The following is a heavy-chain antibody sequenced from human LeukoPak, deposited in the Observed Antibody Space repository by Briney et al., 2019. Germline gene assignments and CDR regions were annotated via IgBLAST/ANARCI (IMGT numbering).Heavy chain of an antibody. CDR1: GFTFSSYG. CDR3: AKDSHWILFDD. CDR2: ISGSGGST. J-gene: IGHJ4*02. Sequence: GGSLRLSCAASGFTFSSYGMSWVRQAPGEGLEWVSAISGSGGSTYYADSVKGRFTISRDNSKNTLYLQMNSLRAEDTAVYYCAKDSHWILFDDWGQGTLVTVSS. D-gene: IGHD2-2*03. V-gene: IGHV3-23*01.